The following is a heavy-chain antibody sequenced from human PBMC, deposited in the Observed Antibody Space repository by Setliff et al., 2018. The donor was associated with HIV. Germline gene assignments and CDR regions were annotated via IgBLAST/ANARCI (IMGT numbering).Heavy chain of an antibody. Sequence: GASVKVSCKASGFSFDDYYIHWVRQAPGQGLEWMGCVIPNSGKTYYAQEFQGRVTMTSDTSINTAYMEVSWLTSDDTAIYYCARDLAYCSGGSCYRPFIYYFYHMDVWGKGATVTVSS. V-gene: IGHV1-2*02. D-gene: IGHD2-15*01. CDR2: VIPNSGKT. CDR1: GFSFDDYY. J-gene: IGHJ6*03. CDR3: ARDLAYCSGGSCYRPFIYYFYHMDV.